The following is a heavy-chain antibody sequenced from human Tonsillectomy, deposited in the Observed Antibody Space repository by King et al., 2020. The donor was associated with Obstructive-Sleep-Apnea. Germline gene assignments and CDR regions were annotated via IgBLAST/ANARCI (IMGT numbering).Heavy chain of an antibody. D-gene: IGHD3-10*01. CDR3: ARDMSAYDSTSPAY. CDR2: ISPNSGAT. CDR1: GYTFTGYY. J-gene: IGHJ4*02. Sequence: QLVQSGAEVKKPGASVKVPCKASGYTFTGYYIHWVRQAPGQGLEWMGWISPNSGATQYAQKFQDRVTMTRDTSISTAYMDVSRLRSDDTAIYYCARDMSAYDSTSPAYWGQGTLVTVSS. V-gene: IGHV1-2*02.